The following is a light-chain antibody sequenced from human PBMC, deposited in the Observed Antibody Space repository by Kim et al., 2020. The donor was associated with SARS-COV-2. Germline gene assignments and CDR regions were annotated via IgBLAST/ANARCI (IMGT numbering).Light chain of an antibody. Sequence: EIVLTQSPGTLSLSPGERATLSCRASQSVSSSYLAWYQQKPGQAPSLLIYGASSRATGIPDRFSGSGSGTDFTLTISRLEPEDFAVYCRQQYSRSPFTFGHGTKVDIK. CDR1: QSVSSSY. CDR3: QQYSRSPFT. CDR2: GAS. J-gene: IGKJ3*01. V-gene: IGKV3-20*01.